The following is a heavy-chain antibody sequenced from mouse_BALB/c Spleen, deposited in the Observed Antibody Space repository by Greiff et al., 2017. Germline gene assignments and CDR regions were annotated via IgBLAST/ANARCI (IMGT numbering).Heavy chain of an antibody. Sequence: VHLVESGPGLVQPSQSLSITCTVSGFSLTSYGVHWVRQSPGKGLEWLGVIWSGGSTDYNAAFISRLSISKDNSKSQVFFKMNSLQANDTAIYYCARPIYDGYYAAMDYWGQGTSVTVSS. J-gene: IGHJ4*01. CDR1: GFSLTSYG. D-gene: IGHD2-3*01. CDR2: IWSGGST. V-gene: IGHV2-2*02. CDR3: ARPIYDGYYAAMDY.